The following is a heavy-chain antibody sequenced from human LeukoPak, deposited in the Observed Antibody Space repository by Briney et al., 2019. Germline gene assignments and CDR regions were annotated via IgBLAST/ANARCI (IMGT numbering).Heavy chain of an antibody. CDR3: ARDGVEFYNWFDP. CDR2: IKQDGSEK. J-gene: IGHJ5*02. Sequence: GGSLRLSCGASGFTFSSYWISWVRQAPGNGLEWLANIKQDGSEKYYVDSVKGRFTISRDNAKNTLYLQMNSLRAEDTAVYYCARDGVEFYNWFDPWGQGTLVTVSS. D-gene: IGHD2-21*01. V-gene: IGHV3-7*01. CDR1: GFTFSSYW.